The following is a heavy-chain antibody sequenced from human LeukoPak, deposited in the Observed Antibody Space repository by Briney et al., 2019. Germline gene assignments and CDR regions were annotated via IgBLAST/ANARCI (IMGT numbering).Heavy chain of an antibody. V-gene: IGHV3-21*01. CDR3: ARGQLNNWSMFDS. CDR1: GFTFSRNP. D-gene: IGHD1-20*01. Sequence: GGSLRLSCAASGFTFSRNPMNWVRQAPGQGLEWVSSISGDSRYMYYGASVKGRFTISRDNAKNSLYLQMNGLRAEDTAVYCCARGQLNNWSMFDSWGQGSLVTVSS. J-gene: IGHJ4*02. CDR2: ISGDSRYM.